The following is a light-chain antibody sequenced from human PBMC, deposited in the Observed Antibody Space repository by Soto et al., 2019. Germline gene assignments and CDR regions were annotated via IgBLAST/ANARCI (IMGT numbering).Light chain of an antibody. CDR3: SSYAVSNKV. Sequence: QSALTQPPSASGSPGQSVTISCTGTSSDIGAYNYVSWYQQHPGKAPKLMIYEVSKRPSGVPDRFSGSKSGNAASLTVSGLQTEDEADYYCSSYAVSNKVFGTGTKLTVL. J-gene: IGLJ1*01. CDR2: EVS. CDR1: SSDIGAYNY. V-gene: IGLV2-8*01.